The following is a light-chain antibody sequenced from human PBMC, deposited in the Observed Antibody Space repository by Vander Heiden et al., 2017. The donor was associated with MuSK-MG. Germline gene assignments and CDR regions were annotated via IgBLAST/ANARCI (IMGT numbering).Light chain of an antibody. CDR1: SSAVGSYAS. V-gene: IGLV2-14*03. Sequence: QSALTQPASVSASPGQSITISCTGSSSAVGSYASVSWYQQHPGKAPKLMIYHVSNRPSGVSGRFSGSKSANTASLTISGLQAEDESDYYCALYGSTGIFGGGTKLTVL. CDR3: ALYGSTGI. CDR2: HVS. J-gene: IGLJ2*01.